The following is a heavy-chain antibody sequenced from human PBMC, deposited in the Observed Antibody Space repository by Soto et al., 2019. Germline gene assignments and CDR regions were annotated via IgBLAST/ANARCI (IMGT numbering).Heavy chain of an antibody. CDR2: IIPIFGTA. CDR1: GGTFSSYA. D-gene: IGHD3-3*01. J-gene: IGHJ6*02. Sequence: QVQLVQSGAEVKKPGSSVKVSCKASGGTFSSYAISWVRQAPGQGLEWMGGIIPIFGTANYAQKFQGRVTITADEFTSTGFMELSSLRYEDTAVYYCARSILYYDFWSGYLPKIRDPYYYYGMDVWGQGTTVTVSS. CDR3: ARSILYYDFWSGYLPKIRDPYYYYGMDV. V-gene: IGHV1-69*01.